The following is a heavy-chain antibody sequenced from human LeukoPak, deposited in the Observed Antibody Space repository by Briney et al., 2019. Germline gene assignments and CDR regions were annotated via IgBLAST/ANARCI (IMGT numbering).Heavy chain of an antibody. CDR3: ARAQGPNWGSRGYFDY. V-gene: IGHV1-46*01. Sequence: ASVKVSCKASGYTFTNYYMHWVRQAPGQGLEWMGIINPSGGSTNYAQKFQGRVTMTRDTSTSTVYMELGSLRSEDTAVYYCARAQGPNWGSRGYFDYWGQGTLVTVSS. J-gene: IGHJ4*02. CDR1: GYTFTNYY. CDR2: INPSGGST. D-gene: IGHD7-27*01.